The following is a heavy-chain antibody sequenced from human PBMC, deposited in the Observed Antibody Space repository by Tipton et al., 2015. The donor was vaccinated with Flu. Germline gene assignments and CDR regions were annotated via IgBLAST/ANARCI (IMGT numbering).Heavy chain of an antibody. CDR1: GFSFRSYA. V-gene: IGHV3-23*01. J-gene: IGHJ4*02. Sequence: SLRLSCGASGFSFRSYAMSWVRQAPGKGLEWVSTMTGSGAGTYSADSVKGRFTISRDNSKNTLYLQMDSLRADDTAIYFCAKSMDSLFFFDFWGQGTRVTVSS. D-gene: IGHD3/OR15-3a*01. CDR3: AKSMDSLFFFDF. CDR2: MTGSGAGT.